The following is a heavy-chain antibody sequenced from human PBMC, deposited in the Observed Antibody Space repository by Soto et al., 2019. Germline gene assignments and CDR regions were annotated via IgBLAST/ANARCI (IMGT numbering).Heavy chain of an antibody. CDR1: GYNFTSYL. CDR3: ARLPPYYYYGMDV. D-gene: IGHD2-2*01. V-gene: IGHV5-51*01. J-gene: IGHJ6*01. Sequence: GESLKISCKGSGYNFTSYLLGWVRQMPGKGLEWVGIIYPGDSDTRYSPSFQGQVTISADKSITTAYLQWSSLKASDTAMYYCARLPPYYYYGMDVWGQGNTVTVSS. CDR2: IYPGDSDT.